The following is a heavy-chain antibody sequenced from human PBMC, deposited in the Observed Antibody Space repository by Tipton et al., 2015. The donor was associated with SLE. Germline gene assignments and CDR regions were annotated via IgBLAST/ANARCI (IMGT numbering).Heavy chain of an antibody. CDR3: ARRRGGYAGFDR. V-gene: IGHV4-61*02. CDR1: GGSVSSGNYY. D-gene: IGHD5-12*01. J-gene: IGHJ2*01. Sequence: TLSLTCTVSGGSVSSGNYYWSWIRQPAGKGLEWIGRIFARGSTNYNPSLNSRVTISVDTSKNQFSLKLSSVPAADPAVHYCARRRGGYAGFDRWGRGALVTVSS. CDR2: IFARGST.